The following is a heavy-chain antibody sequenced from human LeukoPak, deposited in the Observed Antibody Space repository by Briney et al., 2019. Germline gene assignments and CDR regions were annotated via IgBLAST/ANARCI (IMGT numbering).Heavy chain of an antibody. CDR2: IYYSGST. Sequence: SETLSLTCTVSGGSISSSSYYWGWIRQPPGKGLEWIGSIYYSGSTYYNPSLKSRVTISVDTSKNQFSLKLSSVTAADTAVYYCARIGPKRIAVPMGAFDIWGQGTMVTVSS. J-gene: IGHJ3*02. V-gene: IGHV4-39*07. CDR1: GGSISSSSYY. CDR3: ARIGPKRIAVPMGAFDI. D-gene: IGHD6-19*01.